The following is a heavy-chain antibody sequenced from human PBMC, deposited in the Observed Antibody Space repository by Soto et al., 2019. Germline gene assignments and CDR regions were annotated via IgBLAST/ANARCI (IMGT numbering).Heavy chain of an antibody. CDR2: VDGSGGDT. J-gene: IGHJ4*02. V-gene: IGHV3-23*01. Sequence: RGALKLSCAASGFTFSSHAMGWLRQAPWTGPEWVAFVDGSGGDTSYADSVKGRFTISRDNSDNSLYLHMNSLRAEDTGRYFCAKEIFAAAYAATAAFDFRGKGTLLTVSS. CDR3: AKEIFAAAYAATAAFDF. D-gene: IGHD2-15*01. CDR1: GFTFSSHA.